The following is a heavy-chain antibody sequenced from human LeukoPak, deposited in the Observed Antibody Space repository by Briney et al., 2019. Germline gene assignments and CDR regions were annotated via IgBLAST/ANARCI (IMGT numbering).Heavy chain of an antibody. J-gene: IGHJ4*02. CDR2: IRYDESKN. D-gene: IGHD1-26*01. CDR3: AKTLLHNAYSGTYYCDY. V-gene: IGHV3-30*02. Sequence: GGALTLSCASCGCTFSYYRMHCLRQAPSKGVAGAAFIRYDESKNFHGDSVTGRFTISRDNSKNTLYLQMNSLRTEDKAVYYCAKTLLHNAYSGTYYCDYWGQGTLVTVSS. CDR1: GCTFSYYR.